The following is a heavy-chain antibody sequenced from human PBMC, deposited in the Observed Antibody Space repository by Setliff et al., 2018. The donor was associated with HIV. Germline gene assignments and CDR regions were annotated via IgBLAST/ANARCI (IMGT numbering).Heavy chain of an antibody. D-gene: IGHD6-6*01. Sequence: ASVKVSCKASGYTFTSYYIHWVRQAPGQGLEWMGIINPSGGSTNYAQKFQDRVTMTRDTSTTTVYMDLRSLRSEDTAVYYCARDHIAARSVDYWGQGTLVTVSS. CDR1: GYTFTSYY. V-gene: IGHV1-46*01. CDR2: INPSGGST. J-gene: IGHJ4*02. CDR3: ARDHIAARSVDY.